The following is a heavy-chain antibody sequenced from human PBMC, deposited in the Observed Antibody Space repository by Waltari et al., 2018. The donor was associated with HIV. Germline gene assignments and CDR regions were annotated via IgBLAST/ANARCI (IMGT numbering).Heavy chain of an antibody. D-gene: IGHD2-8*01. CDR3: TRLYDGAFDI. CDR2: IKQDGSEK. CDR1: GFTFSSYW. J-gene: IGHJ3*02. V-gene: IGHV3-7*01. Sequence: EVQLVESGGGLVQPGGSLRLSCAASGFTFSSYWMSWVRQAPGKGLEWVANIKQDGSEKYYVDSVKGRFTISRDNVKNSLNLQMNSLRVEDTAVYYCTRLYDGAFDIWGQGTMVTVSS.